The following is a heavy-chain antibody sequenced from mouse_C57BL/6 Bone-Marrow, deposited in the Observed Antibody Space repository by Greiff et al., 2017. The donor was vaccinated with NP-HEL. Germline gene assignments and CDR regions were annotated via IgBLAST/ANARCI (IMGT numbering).Heavy chain of an antibody. Sequence: QVQLQQPGAELVKPGASVKLSCKASGYTFTSYWMHWVKQRPGQGLEWIGMIHPNSGSTNYNEKFKSKATLTVDKSSSTAYMQLSSLTSEYSAVYYCARRLTAPWFAYWGQGTLVTVSA. CDR1: GYTFTSYW. D-gene: IGHD4-1*01. J-gene: IGHJ3*01. V-gene: IGHV1-64*01. CDR3: ARRLTAPWFAY. CDR2: IHPNSGST.